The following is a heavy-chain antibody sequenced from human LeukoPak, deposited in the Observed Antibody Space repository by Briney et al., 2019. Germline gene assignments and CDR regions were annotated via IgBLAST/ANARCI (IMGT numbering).Heavy chain of an antibody. CDR3: ARVGYFGSGSYYRDYFEY. V-gene: IGHV4-4*07. CDR2: IYTSGST. J-gene: IGHJ4*02. D-gene: IGHD3-10*01. CDR1: GGSFSSYY. Sequence: PSETLSLTCTVSGGSFSSYYWSWIRQPAGKGLEWIGRIYTSGSTNYNSSLKSRVTMSVDTSKNQVSLKLSSVTAADTAVYYCARVGYFGSGSYYRDYFEYWGQGTLVTVSS.